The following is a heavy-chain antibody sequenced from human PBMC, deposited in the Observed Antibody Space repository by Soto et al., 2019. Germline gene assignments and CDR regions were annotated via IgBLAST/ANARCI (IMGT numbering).Heavy chain of an antibody. V-gene: IGHV1-2*02. CDR1: GYTFSDYY. Sequence: WASVNVSCKSSGYTFSDYYIHWVRQAPGQGLECMGWINPNSGGTKYAPKFQGGVTMTRDTSITTAYMELSRLRSGDTAVYYCAREPATAKPEGVDFWGQGTLVTVSS. J-gene: IGHJ4*02. CDR3: AREPATAKPEGVDF. CDR2: INPNSGGT. D-gene: IGHD1-1*01.